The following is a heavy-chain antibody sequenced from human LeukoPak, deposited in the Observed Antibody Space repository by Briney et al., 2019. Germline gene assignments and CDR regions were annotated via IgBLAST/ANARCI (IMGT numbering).Heavy chain of an antibody. CDR1: GFTFSSYT. J-gene: IGHJ4*02. CDR2: VSVEGIGR. CDR3: ATVTKADFDY. Sequence: PGGSLRLSCAASGFTFSSYTFYWFRQAPGKGLEWVASVSVEGIGRYFPGSVEGRFAISRDDSKKSVFLQMSNVRPEDTALYFCATVTKADFDYWGQGTLVTVSS. V-gene: IGHV3-30*09. D-gene: IGHD4-11*01.